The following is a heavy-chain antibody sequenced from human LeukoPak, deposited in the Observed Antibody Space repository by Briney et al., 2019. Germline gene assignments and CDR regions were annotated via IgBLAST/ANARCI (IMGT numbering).Heavy chain of an antibody. V-gene: IGHV4-59*01. CDR2: IYYSGST. D-gene: IGHD3/OR15-3a*01. Sequence: PSETLSLTCTVSGGSISSYYWSWIRKPPGQGLEWIGYIYYSGSTNYNPSLNSRVTISVDTSKNQFSLKLSSVTAADTAVYYCARVLGNFWTGYPFDYWGQGTLVIVSS. J-gene: IGHJ4*02. CDR3: ARVLGNFWTGYPFDY. CDR1: GGSISSYY.